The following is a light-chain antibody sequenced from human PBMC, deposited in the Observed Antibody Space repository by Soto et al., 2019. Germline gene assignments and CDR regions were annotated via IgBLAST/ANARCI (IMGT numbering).Light chain of an antibody. Sequence: QSVLTQPASVSGSSGQSITISCPGTSSEVGGYNYVSWYQQHPGKAPKLMIYDVSNRPPGVSNRFSGSKSGNTASLPISGLQAEDEADYYCSSYTSSSTYYVFGTGTKVTV. J-gene: IGLJ1*01. CDR3: SSYTSSSTYYV. CDR2: DVS. V-gene: IGLV2-14*01. CDR1: SSEVGGYNY.